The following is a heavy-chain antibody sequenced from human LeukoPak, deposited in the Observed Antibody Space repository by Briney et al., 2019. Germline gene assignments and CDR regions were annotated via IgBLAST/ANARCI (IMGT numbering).Heavy chain of an antibody. CDR2: IYSGGYSGGGP. CDR1: GFIVSSNH. D-gene: IGHD5-24*01. CDR3: ARDVYGDGYNSFDY. Sequence: PGGSLRLSCAVSGFIVSSNHMNWVRQAPGKGLEWVSVIYSGGYSGGGPFYADSVKGRFTTSSDSSKNTLFLKMNSLRAEDTAVYYCARDVYGDGYNSFDYWGLGILVTVSS. J-gene: IGHJ4*02. V-gene: IGHV3-66*01.